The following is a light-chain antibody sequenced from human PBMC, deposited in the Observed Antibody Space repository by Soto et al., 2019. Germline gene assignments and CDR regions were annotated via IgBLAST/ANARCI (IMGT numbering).Light chain of an antibody. CDR2: DGS. V-gene: IGLV2-14*03. J-gene: IGLJ1*01. CDR1: SSDVGAYNS. CDR3: SSYTLSSTYV. Sequence: QSALSNPASGSGFHLQSIAISCTGTSSDVGAYNSVSWYQQHPGRAPKLMIHDGSNRPSGVSNRFSGSKSGNTASLTISGLQAEDEADYYCSSYTLSSTYVFGTGTKVTVL.